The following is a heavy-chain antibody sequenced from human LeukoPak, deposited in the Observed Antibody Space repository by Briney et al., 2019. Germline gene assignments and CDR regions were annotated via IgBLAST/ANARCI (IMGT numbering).Heavy chain of an antibody. J-gene: IGHJ5*02. Sequence: PGGSLRLSCAASGFTFSSYSMNWVRQAPGKGLEWVSSISSSSSYIYYADSVKGRFSISRDNAKNSLYLQMNSLRAEDTAVYYCARDFTAAAGMVPSRWFDPWGQGTLVTVSS. V-gene: IGHV3-21*01. CDR2: ISSSSSYI. CDR3: ARDFTAAAGMVPSRWFDP. D-gene: IGHD6-13*01. CDR1: GFTFSSYS.